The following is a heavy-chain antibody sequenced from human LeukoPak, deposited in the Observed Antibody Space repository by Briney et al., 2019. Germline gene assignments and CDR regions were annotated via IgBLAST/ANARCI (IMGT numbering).Heavy chain of an antibody. D-gene: IGHD3/OR15-3a*01. CDR2: IKSKSDGETR. CDR1: GFTFSNAW. J-gene: IGHJ3*01. Sequence: PGGSLRLSCTASGFTFSNAWMTWVRQAPGLGLEWVGRIKSKSDGETRNYAAPVKGRFTISRDDSKNTLYLQMNSLKNEDTALYYCATPIWTYPDRAWGQGTMVTVSP. V-gene: IGHV3-15*01. CDR3: ATPIWTYPDRA.